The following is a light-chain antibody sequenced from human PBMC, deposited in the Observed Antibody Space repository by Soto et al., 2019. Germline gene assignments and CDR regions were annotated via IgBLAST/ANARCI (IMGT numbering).Light chain of an antibody. J-gene: IGKJ1*01. CDR2: LGS. V-gene: IGKV2-28*01. CDR1: QSLLHSNGYNY. Sequence: DIVMTQSPLSLPVTPGEPASISCRSSQSLLHSNGYNYLDWYLQKPGQSPLLLIYLGSNRASGVPDRFSGSGSGTDFTLKISRVEAEDVGVYYCMQALQTWTFGQGTKVEIK. CDR3: MQALQTWT.